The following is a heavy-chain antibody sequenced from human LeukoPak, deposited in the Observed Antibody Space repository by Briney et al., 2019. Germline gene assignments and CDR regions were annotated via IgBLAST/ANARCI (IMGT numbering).Heavy chain of an antibody. CDR2: ISACDGTT. V-gene: IGHV3-23*01. CDR1: GFTFSNYA. J-gene: IGHJ4*02. Sequence: GGPLRLFCATSGFTFSNYAMTWVCQGPGKGLEWVSVISACDGTTSYADSVKGRFTISRDNSKSTLFMQMNSLRDEDTAVYYCATLYYYESSGLVYYFDYCGQGSLVTVSS. CDR3: ATLYYYESSGLVYYFDY. D-gene: IGHD3-22*01.